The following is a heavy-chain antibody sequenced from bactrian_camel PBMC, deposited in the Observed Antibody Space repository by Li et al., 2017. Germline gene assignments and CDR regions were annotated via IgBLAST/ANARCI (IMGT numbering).Heavy chain of an antibody. D-gene: IGHD2*01. CDR3: ATAWYCSGGYDDTWDLTAADFGY. CDR2: LTPDGTT. V-gene: IGHV3S53*01. CDR1: GNINTPDY. J-gene: IGHJ6*01. Sequence: HVQLVESGGGSVQSGGSLRLSCDASGNINTPDYMAWFRQAPGKEREGVAGLTPDGTTNYGDSVKGRFTISKDNAKNTLYLQMNSLKPEDTAMYYCATAWYCSGGYDDTWDLTAADFGYWGQGTQVTVS.